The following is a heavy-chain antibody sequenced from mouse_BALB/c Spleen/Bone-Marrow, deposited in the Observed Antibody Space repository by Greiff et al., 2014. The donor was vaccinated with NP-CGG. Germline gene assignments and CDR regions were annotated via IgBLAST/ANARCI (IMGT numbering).Heavy chain of an antibody. Sequence: VQLKESGPGLVKPSQSLSLTCSVTGYSITSGYYWNWIRQFPGNKLEWMGYISYDGSNNYNPSLKNRISITRDTSKNQFFLKLNSVTTEDTATYYCAHYGSSYGWFAYWGQGTLVTVSA. J-gene: IGHJ3*01. CDR3: AHYGSSYGWFAY. CDR2: ISYDGSN. V-gene: IGHV3-6*02. CDR1: GYSITSGYY. D-gene: IGHD1-1*01.